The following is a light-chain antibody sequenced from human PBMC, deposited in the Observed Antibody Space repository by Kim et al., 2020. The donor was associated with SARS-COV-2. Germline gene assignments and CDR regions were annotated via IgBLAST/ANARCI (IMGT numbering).Light chain of an antibody. J-gene: IGKJ2*01. V-gene: IGKV1-39*01. Sequence: SVGDRVTITCRASQRISSYLNWYQQKPGKAPNLLIYAASSLQSGVPSRFSGSGSGTDFTLTISSLQPEDFATYYCQQSYNTPYTFGQGTKLEIK. CDR2: AAS. CDR1: QRISSY. CDR3: QQSYNTPYT.